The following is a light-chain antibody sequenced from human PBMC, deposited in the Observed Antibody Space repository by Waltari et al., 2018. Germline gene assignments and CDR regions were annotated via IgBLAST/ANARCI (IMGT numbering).Light chain of an antibody. CDR1: SNDVGGYNS. V-gene: IGLV2-14*01. CDR2: DVS. CDR3: SSQSSNNVVL. J-gene: IGLJ2*01. Sequence: QSALTQPASVSGSPGQSVTILCTGTSNDVGGYNSVSWYQEHPGQAPRVIIYDVSDRPSGVSGRFSGSKSGNTASPTIAGLQAEDEADYYCSSQSSNNVVLFGGGTKLTVL.